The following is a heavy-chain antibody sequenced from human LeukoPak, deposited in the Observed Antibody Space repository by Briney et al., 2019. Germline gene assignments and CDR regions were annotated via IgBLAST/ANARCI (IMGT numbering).Heavy chain of an antibody. CDR3: ARRVVFPFSYYYYYGMDV. CDR1: GGSISSSSYY. V-gene: IGHV4-39*01. CDR2: IYYSGST. Sequence: SETLSLTCTVSGGSISSSSYYWGWIRQPPGKGLEWIGSIYYSGSTYYNPSLKSRVTISVDTSKNQFSLKLSSVTAADTAVYYCARRVVFPFSYYYYYGMDVWGQGTTVTVSS. J-gene: IGHJ6*02. D-gene: IGHD3-3*01.